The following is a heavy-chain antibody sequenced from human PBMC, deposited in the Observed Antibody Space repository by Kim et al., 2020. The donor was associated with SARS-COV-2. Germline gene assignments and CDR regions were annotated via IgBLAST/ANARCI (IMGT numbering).Heavy chain of an antibody. V-gene: IGHV4-31*03. CDR2: IYYSGST. CDR3: ARQNNVYDILTGYAQGMDV. D-gene: IGHD3-9*01. CDR1: GGSISSGGYY. Sequence: SETLSLTCTVSGGSISSGGYYWSWIRQHPGKGLEWIGYIYYSGSTYYNPSLKSRVTISVDTSKNQFSLKLSSVTAADTAVYYCARQNNVYDILTGYAQGMDVWGQGTTVTVSS. J-gene: IGHJ6*02.